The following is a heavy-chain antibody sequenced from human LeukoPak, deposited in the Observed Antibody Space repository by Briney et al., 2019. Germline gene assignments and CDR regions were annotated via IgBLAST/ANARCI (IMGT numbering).Heavy chain of an antibody. J-gene: IGHJ5*02. Sequence: GGSLRLSCAASGFTVNNNYMSWVRQAPGKGLEWVSSISSSSSYIYYADSVKGRFTISRDNAKNSLYLQMNSLRAEDTAVYYCARDWSSELYCGGDCYSGWFDPWGQGTLVTVSS. V-gene: IGHV3-21*01. CDR3: ARDWSSELYCGGDCYSGWFDP. D-gene: IGHD2-21*02. CDR2: ISSSSSYI. CDR1: GFTVNNNY.